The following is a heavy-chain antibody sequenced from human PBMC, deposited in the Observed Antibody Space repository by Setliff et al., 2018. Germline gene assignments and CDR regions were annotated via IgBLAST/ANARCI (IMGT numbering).Heavy chain of an antibody. D-gene: IGHD3-10*01. CDR2: INPDGSEK. V-gene: IGHV3-7*01. J-gene: IGHJ4*02. CDR1: GLSYNNCW. Sequence: GGSLRLSCTASGLSYNNCWVSWVRQAPGKGLEWLASINPDGSEKYYVDSVKGRFTISRDNAKNSLSLQMNSLRTEDTAVYYCFGAGTCSYWGQGTLVTAPQ. CDR3: FGAGTCSY.